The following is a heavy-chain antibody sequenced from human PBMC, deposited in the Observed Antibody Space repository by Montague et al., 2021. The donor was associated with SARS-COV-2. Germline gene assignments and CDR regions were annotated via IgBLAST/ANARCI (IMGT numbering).Heavy chain of an antibody. CDR3: ARDPFYQDTTRWNWFEF. Sequence: SETLSLTCAVYGESFSGFYWSWIRQSPGKGLEWIGDINHNRITSYNPSLKSRVVVSVDPSKNQFSLNLKSVTAADTAVYYCARDPFYQDTTRWNWFEFWSRGTPVIVSS. V-gene: IGHV4-34*01. J-gene: IGHJ5*01. CDR2: INHNRIT. CDR1: GESFSGFY. D-gene: IGHD4-23*01.